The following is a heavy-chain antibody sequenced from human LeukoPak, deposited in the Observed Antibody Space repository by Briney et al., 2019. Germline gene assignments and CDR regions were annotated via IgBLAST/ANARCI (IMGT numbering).Heavy chain of an antibody. J-gene: IGHJ6*03. Sequence: SQTLSLTCTVSGGSISSGSYYWSWIRQPAGKGLEWIGRIYTSGSTNYNPSLKSRVTISVDTSKNQFSLKLSSVTAADTAVYYCAREDVTMVRGVPYYYYYMDVWGKGTTVTVSS. CDR3: AREDVTMVRGVPYYYYYMDV. CDR1: GGSISSGSYY. D-gene: IGHD3-10*01. V-gene: IGHV4-61*02. CDR2: IYTSGST.